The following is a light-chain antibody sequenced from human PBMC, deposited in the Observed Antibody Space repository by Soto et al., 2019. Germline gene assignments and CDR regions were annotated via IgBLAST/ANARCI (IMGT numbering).Light chain of an antibody. CDR1: SSNIGSNT. CDR3: AAWDDSLNGLYV. Sequence: QSVLTQPPSASGTPGQRVTTSCSGSSSNIGSNTVNWYQQLPGTAPKLLIYSNNQRPSGVPDRFSGSKSGTSASLAISGLQSGDEADYYCAAWDDSLNGLYVFGTGTKVTVL. J-gene: IGLJ1*01. V-gene: IGLV1-44*01. CDR2: SNN.